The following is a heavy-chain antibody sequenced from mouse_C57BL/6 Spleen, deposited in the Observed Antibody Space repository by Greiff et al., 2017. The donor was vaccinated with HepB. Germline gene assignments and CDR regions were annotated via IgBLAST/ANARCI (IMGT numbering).Heavy chain of an antibody. Sequence: EVKLQESGGGLVKPGGSLKLSCAASGFTFSSYTMSWVRQTPEKRLEWVATISGGGGNTYYPDSVKGRFTISRDNAKNTLYLQMSSLRSEDTALYYCARIPSSYGYFDVWGTGTTVTVSS. CDR1: GFTFSSYT. CDR2: ISGGGGNT. V-gene: IGHV5-9*01. J-gene: IGHJ1*03. CDR3: ARIPSSYGYFDV. D-gene: IGHD2-10*02.